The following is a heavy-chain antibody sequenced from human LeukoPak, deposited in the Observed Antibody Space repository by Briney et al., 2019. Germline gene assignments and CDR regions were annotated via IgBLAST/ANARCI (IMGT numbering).Heavy chain of an antibody. CDR1: GFTFSSYAM. V-gene: IGHV4-4*02. Sequence: GSLRLSCAASGFTFSSYAMSWVRQAPGKGLEWIGEIFHSGSTNYNPSLKSRVTISVDKSKNQFSLKLNSVTAADMAVYYCARAEPRGSIWYPYWGQGTLVTVSS. D-gene: IGHD6-13*01. J-gene: IGHJ4*02. CDR2: IFHSGST. CDR3: ARAEPRGSIWYPY.